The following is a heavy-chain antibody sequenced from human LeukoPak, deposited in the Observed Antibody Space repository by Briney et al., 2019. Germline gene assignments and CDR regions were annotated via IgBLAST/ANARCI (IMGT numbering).Heavy chain of an antibody. D-gene: IGHD2-2*01. CDR3: AREKLGYYSSTSSYRQGFFDI. V-gene: IGHV1-69*04. CDR1: GGTFSGYT. CDR2: IIPILGIP. J-gene: IGHJ3*02. Sequence: ASVKVSCKASGGTFSGYTISWVRQAPGQGRGWMGRIIPILGIPNYAHKFQGRFTITADKSTSTAYMELSSLRSEDTAVYYGAREKLGYYSSTSSYRQGFFDIWGQGTMVTVSS.